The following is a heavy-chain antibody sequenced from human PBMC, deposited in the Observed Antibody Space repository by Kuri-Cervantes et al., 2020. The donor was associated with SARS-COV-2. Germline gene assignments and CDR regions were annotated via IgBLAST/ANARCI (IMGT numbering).Heavy chain of an antibody. CDR3: ARSGPGAISREDGACDI. CDR2: IIPFNRNT. V-gene: IGHV1-45*01. J-gene: IGHJ3*02. CDR1: GDSFDYRF. Sequence: SVKVSCKASGDSFDYRFLHWVRQAPGQPLEWMGWIIPFNRNTNYAQRFQDRVTITRDRSMSTAYMELSSLRSDDTAMYYCARSGPGAISREDGACDIWGQGTMVTVSS. D-gene: IGHD5-24*01.